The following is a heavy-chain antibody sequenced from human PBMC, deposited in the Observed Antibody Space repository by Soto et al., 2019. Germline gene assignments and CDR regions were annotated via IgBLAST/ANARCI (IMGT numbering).Heavy chain of an antibody. Sequence: SVKVSCKESGGTFSSYAIAWVRQAPGQGLEWMGGIIPIFGIPNYAQKFQGRVAITADESTNTAYMELSSLRSDDTAVYYCAKAAQTRFNWNDLGNWFDPWGQGTLVTAPQ. V-gene: IGHV1-69*13. CDR2: IIPIFGIP. CDR3: AKAAQTRFNWNDLGNWFDP. CDR1: GGTFSSYA. D-gene: IGHD1-1*01. J-gene: IGHJ5*02.